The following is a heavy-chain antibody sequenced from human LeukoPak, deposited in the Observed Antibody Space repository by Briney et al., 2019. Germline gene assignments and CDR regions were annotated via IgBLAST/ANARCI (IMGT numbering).Heavy chain of an antibody. CDR3: ASSYYYYYYMDV. CDR1: GYTFTSYG. V-gene: IGHV1-69*01. CDR2: IIPIFGTT. J-gene: IGHJ6*03. Sequence: ASVKVSCKASGYTFTSYGISWVRQAPGQGLEWMGGIIPIFGTTNYAQNFQGRVTITADESTSTAYMELSSLRSEDTAVYYCASSYYYYYYMDVWGKGTTVIASS.